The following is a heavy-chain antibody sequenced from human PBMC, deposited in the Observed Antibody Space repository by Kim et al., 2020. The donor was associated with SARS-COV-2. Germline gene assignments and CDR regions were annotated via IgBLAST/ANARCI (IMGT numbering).Heavy chain of an antibody. CDR3: ASPGWQQPDY. D-gene: IGHD6-13*01. J-gene: IGHJ4*02. V-gene: IGHV4-39*01. CDR1: GGSISSSSYY. CDR2: IYYSGST. Sequence: SETLSLTCTVSGGSISSSSYYWGWIRQPPGKGLEWIGSIYYSGSTYYNPSLKSRVTISVDTSKNQFSLKLSSVTAADTAVYYCASPGWQQPDYWGQGTLVTVSS.